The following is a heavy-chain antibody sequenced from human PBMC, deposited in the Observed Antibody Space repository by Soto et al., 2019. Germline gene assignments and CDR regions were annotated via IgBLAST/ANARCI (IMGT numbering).Heavy chain of an antibody. CDR1: GGSISMGGYS. CDR3: GGRITIFCVDHTETTGIYTWSQH. Sequence: SEPLSVTCAVSGGSISMGGYSWTWIRQPPGKGLEWIGYIYHSGSTYYNPSLKSRVTISVDRYKNQFSLKLSSVTAADTPVYYCGGRITIFCVDHTETTGIYTWSQH. CDR2: IYHSGST. J-gene: IGHJ1*01. D-gene: IGHD3-3*01. V-gene: IGHV4-30-2*01.